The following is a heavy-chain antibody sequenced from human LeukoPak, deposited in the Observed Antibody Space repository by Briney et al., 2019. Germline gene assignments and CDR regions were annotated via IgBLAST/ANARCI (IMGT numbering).Heavy chain of an antibody. CDR2: INPSGGST. CDR3: ACDQAPWELLFYFDY. J-gene: IGHJ4*02. V-gene: IGHV1-46*01. Sequence: GASVKVSCKASGYTFTSYYMHWVRHAPGQGLEWMGIINPSGGSTSYAQKFQGRVTMTRDTSTSTVYMELSSLRSEDTAVYYCACDQAPWELLFYFDYWGQGTLVTVSS. D-gene: IGHD1-26*01. CDR1: GYTFTSYY.